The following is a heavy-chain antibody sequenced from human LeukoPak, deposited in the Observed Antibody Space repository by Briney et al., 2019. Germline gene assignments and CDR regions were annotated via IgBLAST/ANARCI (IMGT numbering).Heavy chain of an antibody. CDR3: ARTVGMTTVTYYFDY. J-gene: IGHJ4*02. CDR2: IIPIFGTA. Sequence: SVKVSCKASGGTFSSYAISWVRQAPGQGLEWMGGIIPIFGTANYAQKFQGRGTITADESTSTAYMELSSLRSEDTAVYYCARTVGMTTVTYYFDYWGQGTLVTVSS. D-gene: IGHD4-17*01. CDR1: GGTFSSYA. V-gene: IGHV1-69*13.